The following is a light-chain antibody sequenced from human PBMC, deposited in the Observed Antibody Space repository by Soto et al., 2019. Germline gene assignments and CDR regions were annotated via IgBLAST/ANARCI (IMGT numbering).Light chain of an antibody. J-gene: IGKJ4*01. CDR1: KSISSN. CDR3: QQYDNWPLT. Sequence: EIVMTQSPVTLSASPGERVTLSCRTNKSISSNLAWYQQKRGQAPRLLISGVSTRAPGVPDRFSGSGSVADFTLTISSLQSEDFAVYYCQQYDNWPLTFGGGTKV. V-gene: IGKV3-15*01. CDR2: GVS.